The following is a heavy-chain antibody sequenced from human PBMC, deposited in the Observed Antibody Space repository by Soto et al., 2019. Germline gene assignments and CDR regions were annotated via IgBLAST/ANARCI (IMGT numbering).Heavy chain of an antibody. D-gene: IGHD6-19*01. J-gene: IGHJ6*02. CDR2: IIPILGIA. CDR1: GGTFSSYT. V-gene: IGHV1-69*08. CDR3: ARDDVAVAGPRYYCYGMDV. Sequence: QVQLVQYGAEVKKPGSSVKVSCKASGGTFSSYTISWVRQAPGQGLEWMGRIIPILGIANYAKKCQGRVTMTEDESTSTAYMELSSLRSEDTAGYYCARDDVAVAGPRYYCYGMDVWGQGTTVTVSS.